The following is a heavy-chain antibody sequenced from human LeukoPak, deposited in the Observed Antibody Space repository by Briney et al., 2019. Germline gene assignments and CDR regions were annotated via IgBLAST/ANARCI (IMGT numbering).Heavy chain of an antibody. V-gene: IGHV3-48*01. CDR1: AFPFSSYT. CDR2: IDSTSSTI. D-gene: IGHD3-10*02. Sequence: GGSLRLSCAASAFPFSSYTMGWVRQAPGKGLEWVSYIDSTSSTIYYADSVKGRFTISRDNAKNSLYLQMSSLRAEDTAVYYCAELGITMIGGVWGKGTTVTISS. J-gene: IGHJ6*04. CDR3: AELGITMIGGV.